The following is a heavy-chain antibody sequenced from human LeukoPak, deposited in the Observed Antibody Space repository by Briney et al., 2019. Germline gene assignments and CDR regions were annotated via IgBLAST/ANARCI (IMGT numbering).Heavy chain of an antibody. Sequence: PGGSLRLSCAASGFTFSSYSMNWVRQAPGKGLEWVSSISSSSSYIYHADSVKGRFTISRDNAKNSLYLQMNRLRAEDPAVSYCAREFGGTTVPPSPYWRQG. CDR2: ISSSSSYI. V-gene: IGHV3-21*01. J-gene: IGHJ4*02. CDR3: AREFGGTTVPPSPY. CDR1: GFTFSSYS. D-gene: IGHD3-16*01.